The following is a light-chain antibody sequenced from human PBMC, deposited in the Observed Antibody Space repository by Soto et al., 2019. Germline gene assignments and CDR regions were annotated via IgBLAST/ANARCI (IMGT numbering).Light chain of an antibody. J-gene: IGLJ3*02. Sequence: QSVLTQPPSVSAAPGQKVTISCSGSSSNIGNNYVSWYQQFTEAAPKLLIYDNDKRPSGIPDRFSGSKSGTSATLGITRLQTGDEADYHCATWDRSLSARVFCGGTKLTVL. V-gene: IGLV1-51*01. CDR3: ATWDRSLSARV. CDR2: DND. CDR1: SSNIGNNY.